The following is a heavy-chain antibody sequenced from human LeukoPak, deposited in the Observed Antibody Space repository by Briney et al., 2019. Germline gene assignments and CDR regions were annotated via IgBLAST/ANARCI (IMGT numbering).Heavy chain of an antibody. CDR2: ISDSGGGT. CDR1: GFTFSSYG. D-gene: IGHD6-25*01. Sequence: GGSLRLSCAASGFTFSSYGMHWVRLAPGKGLECVSVISDSGGGTYYADSVKGRFTISRDNSNNTLYLQINSLRAEDTAVYYCAKDGAAWYPGAFDIWGQGTMVIVSS. J-gene: IGHJ3*02. CDR3: AKDGAAWYPGAFDI. V-gene: IGHV3-23*01.